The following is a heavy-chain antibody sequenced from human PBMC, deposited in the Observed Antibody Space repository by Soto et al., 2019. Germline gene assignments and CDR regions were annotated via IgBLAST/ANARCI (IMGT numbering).Heavy chain of an antibody. D-gene: IGHD6-13*01. CDR3: ASFEAAVDLKEENDY. CDR2: ISYDGSNK. CDR1: GFTFSSYS. Sequence: QVQLVESGGGVVQPGRSLRLSCAASGFTFSSYSMHWVRQAPGKGLEWVAFISYDGSNKYCADSVKGRFTTSRDNSKNTLYLQMSSLRVEDTAVYYCASFEAAVDLKEENDYWGQGTLVTVSS. J-gene: IGHJ4*02. V-gene: IGHV3-30-3*01.